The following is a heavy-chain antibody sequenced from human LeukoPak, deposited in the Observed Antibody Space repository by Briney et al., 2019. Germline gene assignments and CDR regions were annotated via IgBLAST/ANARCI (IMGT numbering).Heavy chain of an antibody. CDR3: ARVSVAGAVIDAFDI. CDR2: ISGSSVYI. CDR1: GFTFSTYT. D-gene: IGHD6-19*01. Sequence: GGTLRLSCAASGFTFSTYTTNWVRQAPGKGLERVSSISGSSVYIYYADSLKGRFTISRDNANNSLYLQMNGLRAEDTAFYYCARVSVAGAVIDAFDIWGQETMVTVSS. J-gene: IGHJ3*02. V-gene: IGHV3-21*04.